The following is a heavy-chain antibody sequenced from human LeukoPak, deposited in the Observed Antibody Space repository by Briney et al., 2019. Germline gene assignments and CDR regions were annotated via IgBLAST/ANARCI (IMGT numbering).Heavy chain of an antibody. Sequence: GRLPLSSAAPGLVFSSYDMHWARPGTGKGLGRVSAIVSAGDTYYPGSVKGRFTISRENAKNSLYLQMNSLRAGDTAVYYCARVRGSWYGGYYYYYYGMDVWGQGTTVTVS. CDR2: IVSAGDT. V-gene: IGHV3-13*01. D-gene: IGHD6-13*01. J-gene: IGHJ6*02. CDR1: GLVFSSYD. CDR3: ARVRGSWYGGYYYYYYGMDV.